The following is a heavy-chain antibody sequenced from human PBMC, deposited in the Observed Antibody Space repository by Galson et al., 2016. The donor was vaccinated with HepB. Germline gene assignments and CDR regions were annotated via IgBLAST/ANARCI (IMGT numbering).Heavy chain of an antibody. CDR3: ARTLYDYVWGSYRYPQGY. V-gene: IGHV3-30-3*01. Sequence: SLRLSCAASGFTFSSYAMHWVRQAPGKGLEWVAVISYDGSNKYYADSVKGRFTISRDNSKNTLYLQMNSLRTEETAVYCCARTLYDYVWGSYRYPQGYWGQGILVTVSS. J-gene: IGHJ1*01. D-gene: IGHD3-16*02. CDR1: GFTFSSYA. CDR2: ISYDGSNK.